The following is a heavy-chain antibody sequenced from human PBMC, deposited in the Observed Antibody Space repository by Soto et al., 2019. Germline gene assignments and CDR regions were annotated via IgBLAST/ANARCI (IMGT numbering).Heavy chain of an antibody. CDR3: ARARAAAGINAFDI. Sequence: KQSQTLSLTCAISGDSVSSNSAAWNWSRQSPSRGLEWLGRTYYRSKGYNDYAVSVKSRITINPDTSKNQFSLQLNSVTPEDTAVYYCARARAAAGINAFDIWGQGTMVTVSS. CDR2: TYYRSKGYN. J-gene: IGHJ3*02. V-gene: IGHV6-1*01. CDR1: GDSVSSNSAA. D-gene: IGHD6-13*01.